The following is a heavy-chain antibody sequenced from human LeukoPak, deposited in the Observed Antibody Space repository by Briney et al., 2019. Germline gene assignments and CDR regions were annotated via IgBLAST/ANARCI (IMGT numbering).Heavy chain of an antibody. Sequence: GRSLKLSCAASGFTFDDYAMHWVRQAPGNGLEWVSGISWNSGSIGYADSVKGRFTISRDNAKNSLYLQMNSLRAEDMALYYCAKGGTYYDFWSAFDYWGQGTLVTVSS. D-gene: IGHD3-3*01. CDR3: AKGGTYYDFWSAFDY. CDR2: ISWNSGSI. J-gene: IGHJ4*02. V-gene: IGHV3-9*03. CDR1: GFTFDDYA.